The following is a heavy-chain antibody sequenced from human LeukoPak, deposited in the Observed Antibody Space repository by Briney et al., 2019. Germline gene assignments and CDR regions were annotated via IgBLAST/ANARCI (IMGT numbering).Heavy chain of an antibody. D-gene: IGHD3-3*01. V-gene: IGHV3-48*01. CDR2: ISGSSDNI. CDR3: ARDRDYEFWSGTSRKPHFSYYMDV. Sequence: GGSLRLSCAASGFTFSSNSMNWVRQAPGKGLEWLSYISGSSDNINYADSVKGRFTISRDNAKSSLYLQMSSLRAEDTAVYFCARDRDYEFWSGTSRKPHFSYYMDVWGKGTTVTVSS. J-gene: IGHJ6*03. CDR1: GFTFSSNS.